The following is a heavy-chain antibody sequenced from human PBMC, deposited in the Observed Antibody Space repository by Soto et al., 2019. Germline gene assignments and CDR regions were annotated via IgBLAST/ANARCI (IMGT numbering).Heavy chain of an antibody. Sequence: SETLSLTCAVYGGSVNGHYWNWIRQPPGKGLEWIGEINHTGGTHYNPSLKSRVTMSVDTSKNQFSLRLSSVTAADTAIYYCAARITVFGLLIPPFDPWGQGTQVTVSS. CDR3: AARITVFGLLIPPFDP. CDR2: INHTGGT. D-gene: IGHD3-3*01. V-gene: IGHV4-34*01. J-gene: IGHJ5*02. CDR1: GGSVNGHY.